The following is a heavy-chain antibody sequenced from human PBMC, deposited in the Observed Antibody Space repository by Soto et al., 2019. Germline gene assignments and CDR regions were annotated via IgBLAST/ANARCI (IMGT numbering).Heavy chain of an antibody. CDR3: ERGPRRYFDWLYPQPHNWFDP. CDR2: INHSGST. Sequence: PSETLSLTCAVYGGSFSGYYWSWIRQPPGKGLEWIGEINHSGSTNYNPSLKSRVTISVDTSKNQFSLKLSSVTAADTAVYYCERGPRRYFDWLYPQPHNWFDPWGQGTLVTVSS. J-gene: IGHJ5*02. D-gene: IGHD3-9*01. V-gene: IGHV4-34*01. CDR1: GGSFSGYY.